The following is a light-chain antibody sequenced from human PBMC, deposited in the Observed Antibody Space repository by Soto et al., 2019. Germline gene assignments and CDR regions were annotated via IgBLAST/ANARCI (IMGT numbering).Light chain of an antibody. CDR2: KAS. J-gene: IGKJ1*01. CDR3: QQYNSYWT. CDR1: QSISSW. Sequence: DIQMTHSPSTLSASVGDRVTITCRASQSISSWLAWYQQKPGKAPKLLIYKASSLESGVPSRFSGSGSGTELTLTISSLQPDDFATYYCQQYNSYWTFGQGTKVEIK. V-gene: IGKV1-5*03.